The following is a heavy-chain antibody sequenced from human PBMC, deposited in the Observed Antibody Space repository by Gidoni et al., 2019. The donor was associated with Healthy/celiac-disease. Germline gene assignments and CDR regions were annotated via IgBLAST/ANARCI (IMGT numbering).Heavy chain of an antibody. CDR2: INHSGST. D-gene: IGHD6-13*01. CDR3: ARRKAAAYHWYFDL. V-gene: IGHV4-34*01. Sequence: QVQLQQWGAGLLKPSETLSLTCAVYGGSFSGYYWSWIRQPPGKGLEWIGEINHSGSTNYNPSLKSRVTISVDTSKNQFSLKLSSVTAADTAVYYCARRKAAAYHWYFDLWGRGTLVTVSS. CDR1: GGSFSGYY. J-gene: IGHJ2*01.